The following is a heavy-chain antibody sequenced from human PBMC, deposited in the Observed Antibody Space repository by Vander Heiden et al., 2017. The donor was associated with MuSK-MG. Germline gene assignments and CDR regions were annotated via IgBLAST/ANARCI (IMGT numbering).Heavy chain of an antibody. D-gene: IGHD6-6*01. J-gene: IGHJ6*03. CDR1: GFRFSGYA. CDR3: ARAGWTSVQTYYMDV. CDR2: ISGSADAT. Sequence: EVQLSESGGGVVQPGGSLRVSCAASGFRFSGYAMDCVRQAPGRGLVWVSFISGSADATYYAASVKGRFTISRDNSKNTLYLQMNRLRVEDTAIYYCARAGWTSVQTYYMDVWGKGTTVTVSS. V-gene: IGHV3-23*01.